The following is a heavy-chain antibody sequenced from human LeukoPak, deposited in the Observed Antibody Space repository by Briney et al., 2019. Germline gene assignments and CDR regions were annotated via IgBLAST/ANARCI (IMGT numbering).Heavy chain of an antibody. CDR3: ASGADAYETSGDYFDY. CDR2: IYSSGST. J-gene: IGHJ4*02. CDR1: GASIDTYH. V-gene: IGHV4-4*07. Sequence: SETLSLTCTVSGASIDTYHWNWIRQPAGKGLEWIGRIYSSGSTNYNPSLKGRVTMSVETSTNQVSLKVTSVTAADTAVYYCASGADAYETSGDYFDYWGQGTLVTVSS. D-gene: IGHD5-24*01.